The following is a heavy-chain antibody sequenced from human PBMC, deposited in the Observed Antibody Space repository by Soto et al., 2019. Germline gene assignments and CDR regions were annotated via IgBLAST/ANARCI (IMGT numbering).Heavy chain of an antibody. J-gene: IGHJ5*02. CDR1: GYTFSNFG. V-gene: IGHV1-18*01. CDR3: TKDAKFDNNYTGYYVNDL. CDR2: ISPNSEKT. Sequence: ASVKVSCKASGYTFSNFGISWVRQAPGEGLEWMGWISPNSEKTKIAQRFQGRVTMTTDISTSTSYLELRGLTSDDTAVYYCTKDAKFDNNYTGYYVNDLWCQGTPVTDAS. D-gene: IGHD3-9*01.